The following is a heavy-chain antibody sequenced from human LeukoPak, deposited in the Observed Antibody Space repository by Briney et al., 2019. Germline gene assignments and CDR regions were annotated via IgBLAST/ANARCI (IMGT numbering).Heavy chain of an antibody. J-gene: IGHJ6*02. CDR2: FSLDTDRI. Sequence: GRSLRLSCEASGFTLDRYAMHWVRQAPGKGLEWVAGFSLDTDRIDYADSVKGRFTVSKDDAKKTLYLQMNNLRTEDTALYFCTKDITPGGADVWGQGTTVTVSS. V-gene: IGHV3-9*01. D-gene: IGHD3-10*01. CDR3: TKDITPGGADV. CDR1: GFTLDRYA.